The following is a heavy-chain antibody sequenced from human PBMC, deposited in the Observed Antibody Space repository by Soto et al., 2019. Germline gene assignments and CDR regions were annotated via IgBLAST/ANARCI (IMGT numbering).Heavy chain of an antibody. V-gene: IGHV3-23*01. D-gene: IGHD2-2*02. Sequence: GGSLRLSCAASGFTFSSYAMSWVRQAPGKGLEWVSAISGSGGSTYYADSVKGRFTISRDNSKNTLYLQMNSLRAEDTAVYYCAKVKEVVVVPAAIYYYYGMDVWGQGTTVTVSS. CDR1: GFTFSSYA. J-gene: IGHJ6*02. CDR2: ISGSGGST. CDR3: AKVKEVVVVPAAIYYYYGMDV.